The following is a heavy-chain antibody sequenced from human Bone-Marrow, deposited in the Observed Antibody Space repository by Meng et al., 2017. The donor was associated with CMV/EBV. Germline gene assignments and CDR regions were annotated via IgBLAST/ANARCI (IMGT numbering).Heavy chain of an antibody. V-gene: IGHV3-48*03. CDR2: ISSSGSTI. CDR3: ARFEVGVKTFDY. Sequence: LSLTCAASGFTFSSYEMNWVRQAPGKGLEWVSYISSSGSTIYYADSVKGRFTISRDNAKNSLYLQMNSLRAEDTAVYYCARFEVGVKTFDYWGQGTLVTVSS. CDR1: GFTFSSYE. D-gene: IGHD1-26*01. J-gene: IGHJ4*02.